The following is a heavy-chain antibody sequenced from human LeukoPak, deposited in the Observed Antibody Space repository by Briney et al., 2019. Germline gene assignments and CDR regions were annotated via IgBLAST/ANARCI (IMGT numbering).Heavy chain of an antibody. CDR2: MNPNSANT. CDR3: AREESGYDSGVNFDY. Sequence: ASVKVSCKASGYTFTSYDINWVRQAPGQGLEWMGWMNPNSANTGYAQKFQGRVTMTRDTSISTAYMELSRLRSDDTAVYYCAREESGYDSGVNFDYWGQGTLVTVSS. D-gene: IGHD5-12*01. CDR1: GYTFTSYD. V-gene: IGHV1-8*01. J-gene: IGHJ4*02.